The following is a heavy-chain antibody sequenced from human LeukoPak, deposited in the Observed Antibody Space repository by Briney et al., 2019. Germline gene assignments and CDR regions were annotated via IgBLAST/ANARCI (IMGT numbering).Heavy chain of an antibody. CDR2: INPNSGGT. CDR3: TRVRLLWFGELSS. V-gene: IGHV1-2*02. J-gene: IGHJ5*02. D-gene: IGHD3-10*01. Sequence: ASVKVSCKASGYTFTDYYIHWVRQAPGQGLEWMGWINPNSGGTNYAQKFQGRVTMTRDTSICTAYMELSRLRSDDTAVYYCTRVRLLWFGELSSWGQGTLVTVSS. CDR1: GYTFTDYY.